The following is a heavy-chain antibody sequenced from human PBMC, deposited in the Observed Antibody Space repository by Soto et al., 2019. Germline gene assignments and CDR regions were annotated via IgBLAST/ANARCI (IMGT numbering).Heavy chain of an antibody. J-gene: IGHJ4*02. D-gene: IGHD2-2*01. CDR3: ARGVMGYQHDY. CDR1: GGSISSYY. V-gene: IGHV4-59*01. Sequence: QVQLQESGPGLVKPSETLSLTCTVSGGSISSYYWSWIRQPPGKGLERIGYIYYSGSTNYNPSLKSRVTISVDTSKNQFSLKLSSVTAADTAVYYCARGVMGYQHDYWGQGTLVTVSS. CDR2: IYYSGST.